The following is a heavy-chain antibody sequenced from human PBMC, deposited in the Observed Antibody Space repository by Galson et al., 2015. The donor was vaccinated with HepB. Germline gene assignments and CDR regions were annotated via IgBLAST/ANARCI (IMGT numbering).Heavy chain of an antibody. CDR3: AKVLVGSGWSHIDY. V-gene: IGHV3-30*18. CDR2: ISYDGSNK. Sequence: SLRLSCAASGFTFSSYGMHWVRQAPGKGLEWVAVISYDGSNKYYADSVKGRFTTSRDNSKNTLYLQMNSLRAEDTAVYYCAKVLVGSGWSHIDYWGQGTLVTVSS. J-gene: IGHJ4*02. D-gene: IGHD6-19*01. CDR1: GFTFSSYG.